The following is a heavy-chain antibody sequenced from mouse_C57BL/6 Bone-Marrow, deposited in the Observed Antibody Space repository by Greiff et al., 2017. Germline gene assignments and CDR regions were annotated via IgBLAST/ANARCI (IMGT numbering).Heavy chain of an antibody. CDR3: YGSSYVDV. CDR2: IDPSDSYT. D-gene: IGHD1-1*01. Sequence: VQLQQPGAELVKPGASVKLSCKASGYTFTSYWMQWVKQRPGQGLEWIGEIDPSDSYTNYNQKFKGKATLTVDTSSSTAYMQLSSLTSEDSAVDYCYGSSYVDVWGTGTTVTVSS. CDR1: GYTFTSYW. J-gene: IGHJ1*03. V-gene: IGHV1-50*01.